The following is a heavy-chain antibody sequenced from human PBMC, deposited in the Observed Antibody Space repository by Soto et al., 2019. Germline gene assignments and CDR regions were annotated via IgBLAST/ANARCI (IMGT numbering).Heavy chain of an antibody. V-gene: IGHV3-23*01. D-gene: IGHD2-8*01. J-gene: IGHJ4*02. CDR1: GFTFSSYA. Sequence: PGGSLRLSCAASGFTFSSYAMSWVRQAPGKGLEWVSAISGSGGSTYYADSVKGRFTISRDNSKNTLYLQMNSLRGEDTALYYCVKDLRVYTLMYSCDYWGQGTLVTVSS. CDR2: ISGSGGST. CDR3: VKDLRVYTLMYSCDY.